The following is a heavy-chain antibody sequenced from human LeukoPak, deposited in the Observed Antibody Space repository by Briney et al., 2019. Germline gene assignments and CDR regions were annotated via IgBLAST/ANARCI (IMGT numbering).Heavy chain of an antibody. CDR1: GFTFDDYA. CDR2: ISWNSGSI. CDR3: AKSAGSSSSWYYYYYGMDV. Sequence: GGSLRLSCAASGFTFDDYAMHWVRQAPGKGLEWVSGISWNSGSIGYADSVKGRFTISRDNAKNSLYLQMNSLRAEDTALYYCAKSAGSSSSWYYYYYGMDVWGLGTTVTVSS. V-gene: IGHV3-9*01. J-gene: IGHJ6*02. D-gene: IGHD6-13*01.